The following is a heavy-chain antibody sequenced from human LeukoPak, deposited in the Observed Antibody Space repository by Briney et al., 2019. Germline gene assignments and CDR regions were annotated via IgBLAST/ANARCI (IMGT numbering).Heavy chain of an antibody. CDR3: ARTLYGDYEDYYYMDV. CDR1: GYTFTGYY. CDR2: INPNSGGT. D-gene: IGHD4-17*01. Sequence: ASVSVSCKASGYTFTGYYMHWVLQAPGQGLEWMGWINPNSGGTNYAQKFQGRVTMTRDTSISTAYMELSRLRSDDTAVYYCARTLYGDYEDYYYMDVWGKGTTVTVSS. J-gene: IGHJ6*03. V-gene: IGHV1-2*02.